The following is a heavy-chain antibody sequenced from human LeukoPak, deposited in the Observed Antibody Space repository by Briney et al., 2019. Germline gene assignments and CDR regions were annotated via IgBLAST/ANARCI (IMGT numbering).Heavy chain of an antibody. V-gene: IGHV3-23*01. Sequence: GGSLRLSCAASGFTFSSYAMSWVRQAPGKGLEWVSAISGSGGSTYYADSVKGRFTISRDNSKNTLYLQMNSLRAEDTAVYYCAKDVTRGSYYPPDAFDIWGQGTMVTVSS. D-gene: IGHD1-26*01. CDR3: AKDVTRGSYYPPDAFDI. CDR1: GFTFSSYA. CDR2: ISGSGGST. J-gene: IGHJ3*02.